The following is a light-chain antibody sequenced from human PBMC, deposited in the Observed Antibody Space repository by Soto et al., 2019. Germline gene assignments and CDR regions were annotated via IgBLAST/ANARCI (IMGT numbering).Light chain of an antibody. CDR1: QSVSSSY. CDR3: QQYGRS. CDR2: GAS. V-gene: IGKV3-20*01. J-gene: IGKJ1*01. Sequence: EIVLTQSPGTLSLSPGERATLSCRASQSVSSSYLAWYQQKPGQAPRLLIYGASSRATGIPDRFSGSGSGTDFTLTISRLEPEDFAVYYCQQYGRSFGQGTKVDNK.